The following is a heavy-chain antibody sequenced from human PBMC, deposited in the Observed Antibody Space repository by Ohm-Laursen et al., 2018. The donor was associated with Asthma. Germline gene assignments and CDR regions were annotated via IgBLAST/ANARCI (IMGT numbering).Heavy chain of an antibody. CDR3: ARLDWARSMFDS. CDR1: GGSISTYY. J-gene: IGHJ4*02. D-gene: IGHD3-9*01. CDR2: IFYSGST. Sequence: SDTLSLTCTVSGGSISTYYWNWIRQPPGKGLEWIGYIFYSGSTNFNPSLKSRVTISVDTSKNQFSLKLSSVTAADTALYFCARLDWARSMFDSWGQGTLVIVSS. V-gene: IGHV4-59*07.